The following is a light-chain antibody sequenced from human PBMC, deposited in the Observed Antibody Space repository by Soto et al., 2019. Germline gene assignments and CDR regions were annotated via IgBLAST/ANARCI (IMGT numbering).Light chain of an antibody. CDR1: SSNIGADYD. J-gene: IGLJ3*02. Sequence: QSELTQPPSVSGAPGQRITISCAGSSSNIGADYDVHWYQQFPGTAPKLLIYDNVNRPSGVPDRFSGSKSGTSASLAITGLQAEDEADYYCQSYDSGLSARVFGGGTKLTVL. CDR2: DNV. CDR3: QSYDSGLSARV. V-gene: IGLV1-40*01.